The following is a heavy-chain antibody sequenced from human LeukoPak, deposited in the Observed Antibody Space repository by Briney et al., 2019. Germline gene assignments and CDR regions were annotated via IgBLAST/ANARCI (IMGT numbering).Heavy chain of an antibody. J-gene: IGHJ1*01. CDR3: ARDKSITMPEYFQH. CDR2: INPNSGGT. D-gene: IGHD3-10*01. Sequence: GASVKVSCKASGYTFTGYYMHWVRQAPGQGLEWMGWINPNSGGTNYAQKFQGRVTMTRDTSISTASMELSRLRSDDTAVYYCARDKSITMPEYFQHWGQGNLVTVSS. V-gene: IGHV1-2*02. CDR1: GYTFTGYY.